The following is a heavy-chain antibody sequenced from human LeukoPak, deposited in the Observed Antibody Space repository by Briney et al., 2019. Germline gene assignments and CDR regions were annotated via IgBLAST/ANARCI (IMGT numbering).Heavy chain of an antibody. J-gene: IGHJ4*02. Sequence: GGSLRLSCAASGFNFGAYWLSWVRQAPGQGLEWLANINQNSGDTYYADSVKGRFTIFRDNANNLLYLQLNSLTSADTALYHCAREIVHTDNFDRWGQGTLVTVSS. V-gene: IGHV3-7*03. CDR1: GFNFGAYW. CDR2: INQNSGDT. CDR3: AREIVHTDNFDR. D-gene: IGHD2-21*01.